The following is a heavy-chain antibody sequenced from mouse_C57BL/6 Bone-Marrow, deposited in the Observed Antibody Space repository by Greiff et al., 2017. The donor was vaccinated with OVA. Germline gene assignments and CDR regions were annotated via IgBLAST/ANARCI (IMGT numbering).Heavy chain of an antibody. V-gene: IGHV1-64*01. CDR3: ANHYYGSTLAY. CDR1: GYTFTSYW. D-gene: IGHD1-1*01. J-gene: IGHJ3*01. Sequence: VQLKQPGAELVKPGASVQLSCKASGYTFTSYWMHWVKQRPGQGLEWIGMIHPNSGSTNYNEKFKSKATLTVDKSSSTAYMQLSSLTAEDSAVYYCANHYYGSTLAYWGQGTLVTVSA. CDR2: IHPNSGST.